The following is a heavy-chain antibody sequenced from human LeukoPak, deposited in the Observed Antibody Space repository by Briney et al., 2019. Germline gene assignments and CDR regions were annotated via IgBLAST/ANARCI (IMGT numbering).Heavy chain of an antibody. J-gene: IGHJ4*02. V-gene: IGHV4-28*03. D-gene: IGHD6-19*01. CDR1: GYSITSSSW. CDR3: AREVTVAEFDY. CDR2: IYHSGTT. Sequence: SDTLSLTCAVSGYSITSSSWWGWIRQPPGKGLEWIGYIYHSGTTYYNPSLQSRVTMSVDTSKNQFSLKLSSVTAVDTAVYYCAREVTVAEFDYWGQGTLVTVSS.